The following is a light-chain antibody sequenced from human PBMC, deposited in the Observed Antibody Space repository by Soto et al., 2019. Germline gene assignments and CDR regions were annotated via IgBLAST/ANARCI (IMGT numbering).Light chain of an antibody. V-gene: IGKV3D-15*01. CDR3: QQYNSWPLT. Sequence: EVVMTQSPATLSVSPGERATLSCRTSQSVYNNLAWYLQKPGQAPRLLISAASTRATGILARFSGSGSGTEFTLTINSLQSEDFAVYYCQQYNSWPLTFGGGTKVEIK. CDR1: QSVYNN. J-gene: IGKJ4*01. CDR2: AAS.